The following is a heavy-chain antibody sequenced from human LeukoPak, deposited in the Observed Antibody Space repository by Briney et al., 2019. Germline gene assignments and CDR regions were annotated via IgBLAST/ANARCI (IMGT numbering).Heavy chain of an antibody. CDR2: INSDGSAT. Sequence: GGSLRLSCAASGNYWMHWVRQVPGKGLLWVSRINSDGSATIYADSVRGRFTISRDNAKNTLYLQMSGLRVEDTAVYHCASDSPYYGMDVWGQGTTVTVSS. J-gene: IGHJ6*02. CDR3: ASDSPYYGMDV. CDR1: GNYW. V-gene: IGHV3-74*01.